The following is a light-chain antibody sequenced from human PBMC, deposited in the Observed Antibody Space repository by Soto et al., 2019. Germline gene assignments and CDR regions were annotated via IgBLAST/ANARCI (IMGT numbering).Light chain of an antibody. CDR2: DAS. V-gene: IGKV3-11*01. J-gene: IGKJ5*01. CDR3: QQRHMWPIT. Sequence: EIALTQSPATLSLSPGERATLSCRASQGVSSYLAWYQQKPGQAPRLLIYDASNRATGIPARFSGSGSGTDFTLTISSLEPEDSAVYYCQQRHMWPITFGQGTRLEIK. CDR1: QGVSSY.